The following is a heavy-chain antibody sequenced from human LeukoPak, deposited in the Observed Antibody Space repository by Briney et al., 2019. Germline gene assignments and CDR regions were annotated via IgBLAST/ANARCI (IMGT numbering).Heavy chain of an antibody. J-gene: IGHJ4*02. D-gene: IGHD3-22*01. CDR1: GGSISSYY. CDR2: IYTSGST. CDR3: ARDPVEDSSGYSSNY. V-gene: IGHV4-4*07. Sequence: SETLSLTCTVSGGSISSYYRSWIRQPAGKGPEWIGRIYTSGSTNYNPSLKSRVTMSVDTSKNQFSLKLSSVTAADTAVYYCARDPVEDSSGYSSNYWGQGTLVTVSS.